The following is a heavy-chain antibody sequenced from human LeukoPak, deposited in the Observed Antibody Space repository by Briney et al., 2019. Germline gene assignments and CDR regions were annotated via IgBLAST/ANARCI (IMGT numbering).Heavy chain of an antibody. Sequence: ASVKVSCKASGYTFMSYGISWVRQAPGQGLEWMGWISAYDGNTNYVQKLQGRVTMTIDTSTSTAYMELRSLRSDDTAVYYCARDLKQWLAHFDYWGQGTLVTVSS. D-gene: IGHD6-19*01. V-gene: IGHV1-18*01. CDR1: GYTFMSYG. J-gene: IGHJ4*02. CDR2: ISAYDGNT. CDR3: ARDLKQWLAHFDY.